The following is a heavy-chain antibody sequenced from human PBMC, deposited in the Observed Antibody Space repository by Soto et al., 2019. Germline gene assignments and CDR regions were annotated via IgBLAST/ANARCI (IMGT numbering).Heavy chain of an antibody. D-gene: IGHD3-3*01. Sequence: GGSLRLSCSASGFTFSSYAMHWVRQAPGKGLEYVSAISSNGGSTYYADSVKGRFTISRDNSKNTLYLQMSSLRAEDTAVYYCVKHLPKKVDFWSGYYDYWGQGTLVTVSS. J-gene: IGHJ4*02. CDR2: ISSNGGST. V-gene: IGHV3-64D*08. CDR3: VKHLPKKVDFWSGYYDY. CDR1: GFTFSSYA.